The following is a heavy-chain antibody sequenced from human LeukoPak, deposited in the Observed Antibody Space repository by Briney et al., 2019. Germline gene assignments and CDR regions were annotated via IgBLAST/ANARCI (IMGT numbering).Heavy chain of an antibody. CDR1: GGSFSGYY. J-gene: IGHJ6*03. D-gene: IGHD2-2*01. CDR2: INHSGST. Sequence: SETLSLTCAVYGGSFSGYYWSWIRQPPGKGLEWIGEINHSGSTNYNPSLKSRVTISVDTSKNQFSLKLSSVTAADTAVYYCARQRPKASIVVVPAAFRGYMDVWGKGTTVTVSS. V-gene: IGHV4-34*01. CDR3: ARQRPKASIVVVPAAFRGYMDV.